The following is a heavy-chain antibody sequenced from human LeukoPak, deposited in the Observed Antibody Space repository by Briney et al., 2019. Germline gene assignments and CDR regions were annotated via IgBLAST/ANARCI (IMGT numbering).Heavy chain of an antibody. CDR3: ARDLRSGELVT. Sequence: ASVKVSCKASGYTFTDYYVHWVRQAPGQGLECMGWINPNNGGTNYAQKFQGRVTMTRDTSINTVYMELSRLRSDDTAVYYCARDLRSGELVTWGQGTLVTVSS. J-gene: IGHJ5*02. D-gene: IGHD1-26*01. CDR1: GYTFTDYY. V-gene: IGHV1-2*02. CDR2: INPNNGGT.